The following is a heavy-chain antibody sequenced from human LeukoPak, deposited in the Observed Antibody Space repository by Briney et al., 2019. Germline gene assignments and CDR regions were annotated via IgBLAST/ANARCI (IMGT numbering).Heavy chain of an antibody. J-gene: IGHJ5*02. V-gene: IGHV3-21*01. CDR3: ARSITMIVDWFDP. Sequence: GGSLRLSCVASGFTLTSYNMNWVRQAPGKGLEWVASITSGSDYIYYADSVKGRFTISRDNAKNSLYLQMNSLRAEDTAVYFCARSITMIVDWFDPWGQGTLVTVPS. CDR1: GFTLTSYN. D-gene: IGHD3-22*01. CDR2: ITSGSDYI.